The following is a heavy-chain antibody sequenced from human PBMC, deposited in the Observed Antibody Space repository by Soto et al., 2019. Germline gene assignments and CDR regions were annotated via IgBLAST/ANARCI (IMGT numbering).Heavy chain of an antibody. CDR1: GFSLSTDGMC. V-gene: IGHV2-70*11. CDR3: TRVGWFGEKKYFQN. Sequence: SGPTLVNPTQTLTLTCTISGFSLSTDGMCVSWIRQPPGKALEWLARIDWNDDKYYSTSLKTRLTISKDTSKNQAVLTMTKLDPADTATYYWTRVGWFGEKKYFQNWGQGTLVNV. CDR2: IDWNDDK. D-gene: IGHD3-10*01. J-gene: IGHJ1*01.